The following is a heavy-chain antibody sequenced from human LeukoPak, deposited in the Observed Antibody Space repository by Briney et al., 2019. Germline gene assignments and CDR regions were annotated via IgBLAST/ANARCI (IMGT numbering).Heavy chain of an antibody. CDR1: GFTFSSYS. J-gene: IGHJ4*02. Sequence: LTGGSLRLSCAASGFTFSSYSMNWVRQAPGKGLEWVANIKQDGSERYYVDSVKGRFTISRDNAKNSPYLQMNSLRAEDTAVYYCVRVGRDGYTLDYWGQGTLVTVSS. D-gene: IGHD5-24*01. V-gene: IGHV3-7*01. CDR2: IKQDGSER. CDR3: VRVGRDGYTLDY.